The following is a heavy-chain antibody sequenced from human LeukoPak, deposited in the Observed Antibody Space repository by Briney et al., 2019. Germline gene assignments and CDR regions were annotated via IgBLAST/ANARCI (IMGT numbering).Heavy chain of an antibody. CDR2: ISSSGDYTYDYT. D-gene: IGHD3-9*01. Sequence: GGSLRLSCAASGFTFSSYAMSWVRQAPGKGLEWVSVISSSGDYTYDYTYYADSVKGRFTISRDNSKNTLYLQMNSLRAEDTAVYYCAKAQNGIPENYDILTGYRYPPFDYWGQGTLVAVSS. V-gene: IGHV3-23*01. CDR3: AKAQNGIPENYDILTGYRYPPFDY. J-gene: IGHJ4*02. CDR1: GFTFSSYA.